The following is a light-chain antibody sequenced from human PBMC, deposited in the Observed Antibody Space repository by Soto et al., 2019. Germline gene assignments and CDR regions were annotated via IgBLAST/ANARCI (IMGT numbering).Light chain of an antibody. CDR3: QQALQTPYT. J-gene: IGKJ2*01. CDR1: QSLLHSNGYNY. Sequence: DIVMTQSPLSLPVTPGEPASISCRSSQSLLHSNGYNYLDWYLQKPGQSPQLLIYLGSNRASGVPDRVSCSGSGTDFTMKISRVEAEDVGVYYCQQALQTPYTFGQGNKLEIK. V-gene: IGKV2-28*01. CDR2: LGS.